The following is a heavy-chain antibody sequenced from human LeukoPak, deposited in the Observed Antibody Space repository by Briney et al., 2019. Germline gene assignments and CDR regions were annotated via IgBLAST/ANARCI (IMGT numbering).Heavy chain of an antibody. J-gene: IGHJ4*02. D-gene: IGHD5-12*01. CDR2: ISSSGSTI. V-gene: IGHV3-48*03. CDR3: ARKESGYVGHFDY. CDR1: GFTFSSYE. Sequence: GGSLRLSCAASGFTFSSYEMNWVRQAPGKGLEWVSYISSSGSTIYYADSVKGRFTISRDNAKNSLYLQMNSLRAEDTAVYYCARKESGYVGHFDYWGQGTLVTVSS.